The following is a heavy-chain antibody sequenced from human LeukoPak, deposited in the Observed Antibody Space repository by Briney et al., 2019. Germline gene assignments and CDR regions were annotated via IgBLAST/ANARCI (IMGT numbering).Heavy chain of an antibody. CDR3: TTAGRRTNRGPEPVY. D-gene: IGHD1-1*01. CDR2: ISYDGSNK. V-gene: IGHV3-30*04. CDR1: GFTFSSYA. J-gene: IGHJ4*02. Sequence: GGSLRLSCAASGFTFSSYAMHWVRQAPGKGLEWVAVISYDGSNKYYADSVKGRFTISRDNSKNTLYLQMNSLRAADTAVYYCTTAGRRTNRGPEPVYWGQGTLVTVSS.